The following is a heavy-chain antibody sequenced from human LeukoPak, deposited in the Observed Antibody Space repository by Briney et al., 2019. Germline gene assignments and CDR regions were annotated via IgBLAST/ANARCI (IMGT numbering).Heavy chain of an antibody. CDR1: GYIFANYG. D-gene: IGHD6-6*01. CDR3: ARDSAYSSSSGQTDY. CDR2: ISAYIGNT. Sequence: ASVKVSCKASGYIFANYGISWVRQAPGQGLEWMGWISAYIGNTNHAQKVQGRVTMTTDTSTSTAHMELRSLRSDDTAVYYCARDSAYSSSSGQTDYWGQGTLVTVSS. J-gene: IGHJ4*02. V-gene: IGHV1-18*01.